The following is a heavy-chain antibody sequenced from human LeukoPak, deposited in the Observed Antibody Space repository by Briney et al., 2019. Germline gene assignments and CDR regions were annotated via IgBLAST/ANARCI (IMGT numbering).Heavy chain of an antibody. V-gene: IGHV3-9*01. CDR2: ISWNSGSI. J-gene: IGHJ4*02. D-gene: IGHD1-7*01. CDR1: GFTFDDYA. Sequence: GGSLRLSCAASGFTFDDYAMHWVRQAPGKGLEWVSGISWNSGSIGYADSVKGRFTISRDNAKNSLYLQMNSLRAEDTALYYCAKDMAELYALDYWGQGTLVTVSS. CDR3: AKDMAELYALDY.